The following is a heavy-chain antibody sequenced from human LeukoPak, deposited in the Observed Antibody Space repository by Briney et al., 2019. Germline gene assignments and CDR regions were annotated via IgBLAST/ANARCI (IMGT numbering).Heavy chain of an antibody. Sequence: GASVKVSCKASGYTFTSYDISWVRQASGQGLEWMGCMNPNSDDTAYAQKFQGRVTMTRNTSIGTAFMELSSLKSEDTAVYYCARGRSGSSSPIRWFDPWGQGTLVTVSS. J-gene: IGHJ5*02. CDR2: MNPNSDDT. D-gene: IGHD1-26*01. V-gene: IGHV1-8*01. CDR1: GYTFTSYD. CDR3: ARGRSGSSSPIRWFDP.